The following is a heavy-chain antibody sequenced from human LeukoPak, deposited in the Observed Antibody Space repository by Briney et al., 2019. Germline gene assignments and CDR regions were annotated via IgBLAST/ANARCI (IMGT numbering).Heavy chain of an antibody. V-gene: IGHV4-39*01. Sequence: PSETLSHTCTVSGGSISSSSYYWGWIRQPPGKGQEWIGSIYYSGSTYDNPSLKSRVTISVDTSKNQFSLKLSSVTAADTAVYYCARLGRIAARRGSLDYWGQGTLVTVSS. CDR2: IYYSGST. J-gene: IGHJ4*02. D-gene: IGHD6-6*01. CDR1: GGSISSSSYY. CDR3: ARLGRIAARRGSLDY.